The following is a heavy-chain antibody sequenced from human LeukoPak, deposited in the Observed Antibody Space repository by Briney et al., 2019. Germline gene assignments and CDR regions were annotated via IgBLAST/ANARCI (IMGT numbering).Heavy chain of an antibody. D-gene: IGHD6-19*01. V-gene: IGHV1-18*01. CDR2: ISTYNGNS. CDR3: ARAGGWAREDYKGDAFDI. CDR1: GYTFTNYG. J-gene: IGHJ3*02. Sequence: GASVKVPCKASGYTFTNYGISWVRQAPGQGLEWMGWISTYNGNSNYAQKLQDRVTMTTDTSTATAYLDLRNLRSDDTAVYYCARAGGWAREDYKGDAFDIWGQGTIVTVSS.